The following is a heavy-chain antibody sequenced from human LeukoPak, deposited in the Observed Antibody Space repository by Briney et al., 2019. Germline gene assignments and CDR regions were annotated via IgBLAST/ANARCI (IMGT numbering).Heavy chain of an antibody. V-gene: IGHV4-34*01. Sequence: PSETLSLTCAVYGGSFSGYYWSWIRQPPGKGLEWIGEINHSGSTNYNPSLKSRVTISVDTSKNQFSLKLSSVTAADTAVYYCARGYSRGYSYGYWGQGTLVTVSS. CDR2: INHSGST. CDR3: ARGYSRGYSYGY. D-gene: IGHD5-18*01. J-gene: IGHJ4*02. CDR1: GGSFSGYY.